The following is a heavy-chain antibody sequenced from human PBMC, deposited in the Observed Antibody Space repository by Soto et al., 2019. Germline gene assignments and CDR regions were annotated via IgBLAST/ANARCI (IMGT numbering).Heavy chain of an antibody. D-gene: IGHD2-21*02. CDR2: IRSKAYGGTT. V-gene: IGHV3-49*03. CDR3: TRDNPHCGGDCYDAFDI. Sequence: GGSLRLSCTASGFTFGDYAMSWFRQAPGKGLEWVGFIRSKAYGGTTEYAASVKGRFTISRDDSKSIAYLQMNSLKTEDTAVYYCTRDNPHCGGDCYDAFDIWGQGTMVTVSS. J-gene: IGHJ3*02. CDR1: GFTFGDYA.